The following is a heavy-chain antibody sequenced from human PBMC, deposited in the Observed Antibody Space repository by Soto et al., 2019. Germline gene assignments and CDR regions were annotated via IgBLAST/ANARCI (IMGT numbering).Heavy chain of an antibody. CDR3: GKDDTRTIDY. Sequence: EVQLVESGGVVVQPGESLRLSCAASGFSFEDYFMHWVRQVPGRGLEWVSLISGNGDVTYYADSVKARLTISRDNSKNSLYLQMNSLRTEDTAFYYCGKDDTRTIDYWGQGTLVTVSS. CDR2: ISGNGDVT. J-gene: IGHJ4*02. D-gene: IGHD3-3*01. CDR1: GFSFEDYF. V-gene: IGHV3-43*01.